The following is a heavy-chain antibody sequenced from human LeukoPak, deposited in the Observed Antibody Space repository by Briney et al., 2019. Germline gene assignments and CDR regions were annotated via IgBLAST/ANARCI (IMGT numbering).Heavy chain of an antibody. D-gene: IGHD3-3*01. CDR2: INHSGST. V-gene: IGHV4-34*01. CDR1: GGSFSGYY. J-gene: IGHJ4*02. CDR3: ARGRSGPYFPSHFDY. Sequence: SETLSLTCAVYGGSFSGYYWSWLRQPPGKGLEWIGEINHSGSTNYNPSLKSRVTISVDTSKNQFSLKLSSVTAADTAVYYCARGRSGPYFPSHFDYWGQGTLVTVSS.